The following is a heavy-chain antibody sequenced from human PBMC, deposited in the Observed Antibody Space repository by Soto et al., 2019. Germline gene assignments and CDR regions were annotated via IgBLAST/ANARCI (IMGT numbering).Heavy chain of an antibody. CDR3: ARDNWNYDPLDMYYYGMDV. CDR1: GYTFTSYG. Sequence: ASVKVSCKASGYTFTSYGISWVRQAPGQGLEWMGWISAYNGNTNYAQKLQGRVTMTTDTSTSTAYMELRSLRSDDTAVYYCARDNWNYDPLDMYYYGMDVWGQGTTVTVSS. V-gene: IGHV1-18*01. J-gene: IGHJ6*02. D-gene: IGHD1-7*01. CDR2: ISAYNGNT.